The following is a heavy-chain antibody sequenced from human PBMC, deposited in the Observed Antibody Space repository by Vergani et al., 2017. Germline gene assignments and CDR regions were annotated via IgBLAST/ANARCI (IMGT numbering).Heavy chain of an antibody. D-gene: IGHD6-6*01. V-gene: IGHV1-18*01. CDR1: GYTFTSYG. J-gene: IGHJ6*03. CDR3: ARGRIAARPYYYYYYMDV. CDR2: ISAYNGNT. Sequence: QVQLVQSGAEVKKPGASVKVSCKASGYTFTSYGISWVRQAPGKGLEWMGWISAYNGNTNYAQKLQGRVTMTTDTSTSTAYMELRSLRSDDTAVYYCARGRIAARPYYYYYYMDVWGKGTTVTVSS.